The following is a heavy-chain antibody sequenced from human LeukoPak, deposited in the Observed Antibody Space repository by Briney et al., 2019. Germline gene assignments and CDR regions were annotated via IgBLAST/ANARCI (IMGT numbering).Heavy chain of an antibody. V-gene: IGHV3-23*01. J-gene: IGHJ4*02. CDR2: ISGSGGST. D-gene: IGHD2-21*02. Sequence: GGSLRLSCAASGFTFSSYGMSWVRQAPGKGLEWVSAISGSGGSTYYADSVKGRFTISRDNSKNTLYLQMNSLRAEDTAVYYCAKSQSEVVVVPGNVNYFDYWGQGTLVTVPS. CDR3: AKSQSEVVVVPGNVNYFDY. CDR1: GFTFSSYG.